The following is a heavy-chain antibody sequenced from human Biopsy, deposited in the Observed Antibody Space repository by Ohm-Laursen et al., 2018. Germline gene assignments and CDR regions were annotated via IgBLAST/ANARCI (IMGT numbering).Heavy chain of an antibody. CDR2: INHSEST. V-gene: IGHV4-34*01. J-gene: IGHJ4*02. D-gene: IGHD6-19*01. Sequence: TLSLTCAVYGGSFSGYYWSWIRQPPGKGLEWIGEINHSESTDYNPSLKSRVTISVDTSKNQCSLKLSSVTAADTAVYYCARGRLRAVARFDYWGQGTLVTVSS. CDR1: GGSFSGYY. CDR3: ARGRLRAVARFDY.